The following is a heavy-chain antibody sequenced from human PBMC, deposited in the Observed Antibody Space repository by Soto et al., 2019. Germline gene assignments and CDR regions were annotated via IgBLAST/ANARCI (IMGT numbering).Heavy chain of an antibody. Sequence: PSETLSLTCTVSGGSISSGAYYWSWIRHPPGKGLEWIGYIYYIGSTYYNPSLKRRITISVDTSKNQFSLNLSSVTAADTAVYYSGRGFVSLGSYFVYWGPGALVTVSS. CDR2: IYYIGST. J-gene: IGHJ4*02. V-gene: IGHV4-30-4*01. CDR1: GGSISSGAYY. CDR3: GRGFVSLGSYFVY.